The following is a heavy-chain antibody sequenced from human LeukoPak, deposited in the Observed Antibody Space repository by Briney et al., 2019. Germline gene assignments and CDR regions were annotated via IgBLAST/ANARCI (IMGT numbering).Heavy chain of an antibody. D-gene: IGHD3-16*01. V-gene: IGHV4-59*01. J-gene: IGHJ3*02. CDR2: IYYSGST. CDR1: GGSISSYY. CDR3: ARWGTTLSFDI. Sequence: PSETLSLTCTVSGGSISSYYWSWIRQPQGTGLEWIGYIYYSGSTNYNPSLKSRVTISVDTSKNQFSLKLSSVTAADTAVYYCARWGTTLSFDIWGQGTMVTVSS.